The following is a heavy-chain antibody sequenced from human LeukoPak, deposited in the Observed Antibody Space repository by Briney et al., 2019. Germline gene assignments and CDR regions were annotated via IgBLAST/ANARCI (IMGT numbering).Heavy chain of an antibody. Sequence: GGSPRLSCAASGFTFSSYSMNWVRQAPGKGLEWVSSISSSSSYIYYADSVKGRFTISRDNAKNSLYLQMNSLRAEDTAVYYCARDFGAVAGSSDYWGQGTLVTVSS. J-gene: IGHJ4*02. V-gene: IGHV3-21*01. CDR2: ISSSSSYI. D-gene: IGHD6-19*01. CDR1: GFTFSSYS. CDR3: ARDFGAVAGSSDY.